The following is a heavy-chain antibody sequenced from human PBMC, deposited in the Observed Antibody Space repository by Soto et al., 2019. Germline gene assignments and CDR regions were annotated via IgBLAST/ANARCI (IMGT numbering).Heavy chain of an antibody. V-gene: IGHV1-46*01. D-gene: IGHD3-22*01. CDR1: GYTFTSYY. Sequence: GASVKVSCKASGYTFTSYYMHWVRQAPGQGLEWMGIINPSGGSTSYAQKFQGRVTMTRDTSTSTVYMELSSLRSEDTAVYYCASLSYYYDSSGGLDYWGQGTLVTVSS. CDR2: INPSGGST. CDR3: ASLSYYYDSSGGLDY. J-gene: IGHJ4*02.